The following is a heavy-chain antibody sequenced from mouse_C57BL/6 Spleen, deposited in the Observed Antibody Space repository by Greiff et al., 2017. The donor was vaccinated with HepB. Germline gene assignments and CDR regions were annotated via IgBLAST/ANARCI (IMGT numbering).Heavy chain of an antibody. D-gene: IGHD1-1*01. CDR3: TTDYYGSKYYFDY. J-gene: IGHJ2*01. CDR2: IDPEDGDT. V-gene: IGHV14-1*01. Sequence: EVQLQQSGAELVRPGASVKLSCTASGFNIKDYYMHWVKQRPEQGLEWIGRIDPEDGDTEYAPKFQGKATMTADTSSNTAYLQLSSLTSEDTAVYYCTTDYYGSKYYFDYWGQGTTLTVSS. CDR1: GFNIKDYY.